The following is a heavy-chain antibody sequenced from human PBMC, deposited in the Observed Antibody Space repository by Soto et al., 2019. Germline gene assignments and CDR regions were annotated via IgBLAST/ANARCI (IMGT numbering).Heavy chain of an antibody. CDR2: INPNSGGT. CDR1: GYTFTGYY. CDR3: ARDKAYSSGYYYFDY. J-gene: IGHJ4*02. D-gene: IGHD6-19*01. V-gene: IGHV1-2*04. Sequence: ASVKVSCKASGYTFTGYYMHWVRQAPGQGLEWMGWINPNSGGTNYAQKFQGWVTMTRDTSISTAYMELSRLRSDDTAVYYCARDKAYSSGYYYFDYWGQGTRVTSPQ.